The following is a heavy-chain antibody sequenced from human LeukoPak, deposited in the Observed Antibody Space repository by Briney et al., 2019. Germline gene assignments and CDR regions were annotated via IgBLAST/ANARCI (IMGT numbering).Heavy chain of an antibody. CDR2: TVVGSGHT. CDR3: AATLTVTAGSTYYGMDV. J-gene: IGHJ6*02. D-gene: IGHD4-17*01. CDR1: GFSFATSA. Sequence: SVKVSCKASGFSFATSAVQWVRQARGQRLEWIGWTVVGSGHTNYAQKFQGTVTISRDMSTNTAYLELSSLRSEGTAVYYCAATLTVTAGSTYYGMDVWGQGTTITVSS. V-gene: IGHV1-58*01.